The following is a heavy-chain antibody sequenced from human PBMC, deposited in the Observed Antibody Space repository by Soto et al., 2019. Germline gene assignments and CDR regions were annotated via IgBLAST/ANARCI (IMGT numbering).Heavy chain of an antibody. CDR1: GFDFSNAW. CDR3: TRSQAYSSAV. Sequence: EVQLVESGGGLVQPGGSLRLSCAASGFDFSNAWMHWVRQAPGKGLVWVSHVNSDGSITTYADSVKGRFTISRDNAKKPGDLQIKRFGGEGEGGYFCTRSQAYSSAVWGQGTLVTVSS. V-gene: IGHV3-74*01. D-gene: IGHD2-21*01. J-gene: IGHJ4*02. CDR2: VNSDGSIT.